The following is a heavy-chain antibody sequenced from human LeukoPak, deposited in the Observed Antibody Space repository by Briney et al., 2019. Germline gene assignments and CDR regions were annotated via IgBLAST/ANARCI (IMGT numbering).Heavy chain of an antibody. D-gene: IGHD3-10*01. CDR3: ARGGGYYGSGSLHYYYYGMDI. Sequence: GGSLRLSCAASGFTFSSYEMNWVRQAPGKGLEWVAYISSSGNTIYYADSVKGRFTISRDNAKNSLYLQMNSLRAEDTAVYYCARGGGYYGSGSLHYYYYGMDIWGQGTTVTVSS. CDR2: ISSSGNTI. J-gene: IGHJ6*02. CDR1: GFTFSSYE. V-gene: IGHV3-48*03.